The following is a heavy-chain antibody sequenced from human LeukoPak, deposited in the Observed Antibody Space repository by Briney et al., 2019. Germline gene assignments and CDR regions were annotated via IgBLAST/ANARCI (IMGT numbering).Heavy chain of an antibody. D-gene: IGHD3-10*01. J-gene: IGHJ3*02. CDR3: ARAWDYYGSGSEDDAFDI. V-gene: IGHV4-59*01. CDR2: IYYSGST. Sequence: NASETLSLTCTVSGGSISSYYWSWIRQPPGKGLEWIGYIYYSGSTNYNPSLKSRVTISVDTSKNQFSLKLSSVTAADTAVYYCARAWDYYGSGSEDDAFDIWGQGTMVTVSS. CDR1: GGSISSYY.